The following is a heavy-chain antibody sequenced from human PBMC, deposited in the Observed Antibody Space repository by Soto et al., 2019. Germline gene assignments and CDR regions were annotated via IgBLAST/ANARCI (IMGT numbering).Heavy chain of an antibody. D-gene: IGHD1-1*01. CDR1: GYIFTNYA. J-gene: IGHJ4*02. V-gene: IGHV1-3*01. CDR2: IDAANGKT. Sequence: QVQLVQSGAEMKKPGASVKFSCKTSGYIFTNYAIHWVRQAPGQSLEWLGWIDAANGKTEFSQRFQGRVTLTRDTSATTAYMELSSLTSEDTAVYYCARDRTVQLERRGAPAYWGQGTLVTVSS. CDR3: ARDRTVQLERRGAPAY.